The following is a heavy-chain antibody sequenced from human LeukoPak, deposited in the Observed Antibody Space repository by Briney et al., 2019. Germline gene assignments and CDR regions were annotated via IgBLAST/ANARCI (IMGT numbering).Heavy chain of an antibody. CDR1: GGTFSSYA. J-gene: IGHJ4*02. CDR2: IIPIFGTA. Sequence: ASVKVSCKASGGTFSSYAISWVRQAPGQGLEWMGGIIPIFGTANYAQKFQGRVTITADESTSTAYMELGSLRSEDTAVYYCARARQYSYGIFDYWGQGTLVTVSS. D-gene: IGHD5-18*01. CDR3: ARARQYSYGIFDY. V-gene: IGHV1-69*13.